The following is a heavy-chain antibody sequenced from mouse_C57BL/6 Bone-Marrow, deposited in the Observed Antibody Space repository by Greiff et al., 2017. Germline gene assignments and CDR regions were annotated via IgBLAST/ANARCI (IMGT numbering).Heavy chain of an antibody. CDR2: ISDGGSYT. V-gene: IGHV5-4*03. CDR3: ARLGHWYFDV. CDR1: GFTFSSYA. Sequence: EVKLMESGGGLVKPGGSLKLSCAASGFTFSSYAMSWVRQTPEKRLAWVATISDGGSYTYYPDNVKGRFTISRDNAKNNLYLQMSHLKSEDTAMYYCARLGHWYFDVWGTGTTVTVSS. J-gene: IGHJ1*03.